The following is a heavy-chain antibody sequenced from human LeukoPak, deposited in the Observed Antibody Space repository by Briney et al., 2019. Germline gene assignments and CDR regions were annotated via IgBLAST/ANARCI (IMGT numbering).Heavy chain of an antibody. V-gene: IGHV3-30*02. CDR3: AKGEYYYDSSGYPDY. CDR1: GFIFSNCG. Sequence: GGSLRLSCAASGFIFSNCGMHWVRQAPGKGLEWVAVIWYGGSTKFYADSVKGRFTISRDNTKNTLYLQMNSLRAEDTAVYYCAKGEYYYDSSGYPDYWGQGTLVTVSS. CDR2: IWYGGSTK. D-gene: IGHD3-22*01. J-gene: IGHJ4*02.